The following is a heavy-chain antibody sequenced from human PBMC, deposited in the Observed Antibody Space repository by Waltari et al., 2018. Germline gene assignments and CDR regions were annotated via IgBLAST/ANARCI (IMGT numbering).Heavy chain of an antibody. V-gene: IGHV3-9*01. J-gene: IGHJ6*02. CDR1: GLSFDHA. CDR3: GKDIVAGGMDV. Sequence: DVQLVESGGGLVQPGRSLRLPCVASGLSFDHAMPWVRQVPGKGLEGVAGNYWSSNRIDYADSVRGRFTISRDNAKNSLYLQMNSLRIEDTALYYCGKDIVAGGMDVWGQGTTVTVSS. CDR2: NYWSSNRI.